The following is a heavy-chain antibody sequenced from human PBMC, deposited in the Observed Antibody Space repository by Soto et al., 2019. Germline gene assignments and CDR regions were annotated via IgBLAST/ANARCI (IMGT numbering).Heavy chain of an antibody. V-gene: IGHV1-8*02. J-gene: IGHJ4*02. CDR1: GYTFTSYD. CDR2: MTPNSGDT. D-gene: IGHD1-20*01. CDR3: ARNLYNTGSFDH. Sequence: QVQLVQSGAEVKKPGASVKVSCKASGYTFTSYDINWLRQAPGQGLEWVGWMTPNSGDTGYAQTFQGRVTLTRDTSRSTAYMELSSLTSEDTAVYYCARNLYNTGSFDHWGQGTLVTVSS.